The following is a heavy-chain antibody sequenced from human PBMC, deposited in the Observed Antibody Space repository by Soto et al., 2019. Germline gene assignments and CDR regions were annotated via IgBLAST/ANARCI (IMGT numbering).Heavy chain of an antibody. CDR1: GFTFDDYA. CDR3: AKFGANGLNDAFDI. D-gene: IGHD3-10*01. J-gene: IGHJ3*02. V-gene: IGHV3-9*01. CDR2: ISWNSGSI. Sequence: GGSLRLSCAASGFTFDDYAMHWVRQAPGKGLEWVSGISWNSGSIGYADSVKGRFTISRDNAKNSLYLQMNSLRAEDTALYYCAKFGANGLNDAFDIWGQGTMVTVSS.